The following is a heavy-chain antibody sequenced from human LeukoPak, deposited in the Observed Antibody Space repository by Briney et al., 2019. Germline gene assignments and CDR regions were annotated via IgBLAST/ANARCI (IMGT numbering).Heavy chain of an antibody. D-gene: IGHD3-3*01. V-gene: IGHV3-30-3*01. CDR3: ARGYYDFWSGYRYYFDY. J-gene: IGHJ4*02. CDR2: ISYDGSNK. Sequence: GGSLRLSCAASGFTFSSYAMHWVRQAPGKGLEWVAVISYDGSNKYYADSVKGRFTISRDNSKNTLYLQMNSLRAEDTAVYCCARGYYDFWSGYRYYFDYWGQGTLVTVSS. CDR1: GFTFSSYA.